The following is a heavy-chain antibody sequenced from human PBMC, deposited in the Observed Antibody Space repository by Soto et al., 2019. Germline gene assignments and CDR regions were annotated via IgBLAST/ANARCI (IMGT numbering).Heavy chain of an antibody. Sequence: GASVKVSCKASGGTFSSYAISWVRQAPGQGLEWMGGIIPIFGTANYAQKFQGRVTITADESTSTAYMELSSLRSEDTAVYYCARAQRGIAAASPHDAFDIRGQGTMVTVSS. V-gene: IGHV1-69*13. CDR2: IIPIFGTA. D-gene: IGHD6-13*01. CDR3: ARAQRGIAAASPHDAFDI. J-gene: IGHJ3*02. CDR1: GGTFSSYA.